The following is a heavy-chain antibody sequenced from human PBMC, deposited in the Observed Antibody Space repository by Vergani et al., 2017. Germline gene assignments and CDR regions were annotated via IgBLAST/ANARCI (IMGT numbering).Heavy chain of an antibody. Sequence: EVQLMESGGGLVQPGGSLRLSCAVSGFTFSRYNMNWVRQAPGKGLEWVSYISSSHSIIYYTDSVKGRFTISRDNAKNSLYLQMNSLRAEDTAVYYCARVGSGSYAYYYYYYGMDVWGKXP. J-gene: IGHJ6*04. CDR1: GFTFSRYN. CDR3: ARVGSGSYAYYYYYYGMDV. CDR2: ISSSHSII. V-gene: IGHV3-48*01. D-gene: IGHD3-10*01.